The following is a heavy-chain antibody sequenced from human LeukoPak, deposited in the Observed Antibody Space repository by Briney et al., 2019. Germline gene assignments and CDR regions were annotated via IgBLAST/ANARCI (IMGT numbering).Heavy chain of an antibody. V-gene: IGHV4-34*01. D-gene: IGHD3-10*01. CDR3: ARSRYYYGSGSLFDY. CDR2: INHSGST. Sequence: SETLSLTCAVYGGSFSGYYWSWIRQPPGEGLEWIGEINHSGSTNYNPSLKSRVTISVDTSKNQFSLKLSSVTAADTAVYYCARSRYYYGSGSLFDYWGQGTLVTVSS. CDR1: GGSFSGYY. J-gene: IGHJ4*02.